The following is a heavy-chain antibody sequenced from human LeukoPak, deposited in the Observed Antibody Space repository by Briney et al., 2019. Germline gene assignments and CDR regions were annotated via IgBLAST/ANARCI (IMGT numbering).Heavy chain of an antibody. D-gene: IGHD6-19*01. Sequence: SETLSLTCTGSGGSLISYYWSWIRQPPGKGLERMGYIYYSGSTNYNPSLKSRVTISVDTSKNQFSLKLSSVTAADTAVYYCARDEGYSSGLVDYWGQGTLVTVSS. CDR2: IYYSGST. CDR3: ARDEGYSSGLVDY. J-gene: IGHJ4*02. V-gene: IGHV4-59*01. CDR1: GGSLISYY.